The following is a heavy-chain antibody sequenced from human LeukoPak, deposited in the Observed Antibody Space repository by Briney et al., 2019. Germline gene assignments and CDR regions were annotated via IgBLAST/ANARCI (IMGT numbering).Heavy chain of an antibody. D-gene: IGHD3-3*01. CDR1: GYTFTSYG. V-gene: IGHV1-18*01. CDR2: ISAYNGNT. Sequence: ASVKVSCKASGYTFTSYGISWVRQAPGQGLEWMGWISAYNGNTNYALKLQGRVTMTTDTSTSTAYMELRSLRSDDTAVYYCAIDVRARYDFWGGPFDYWGQGTLVTVSS. J-gene: IGHJ4*02. CDR3: AIDVRARYDFWGGPFDY.